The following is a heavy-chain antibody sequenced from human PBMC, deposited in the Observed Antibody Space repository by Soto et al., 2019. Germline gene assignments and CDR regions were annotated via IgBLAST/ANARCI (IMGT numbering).Heavy chain of an antibody. CDR3: ARSPSTVAGTAGYP. J-gene: IGHJ5*02. CDR1: GGTFSSYT. Sequence: QVQLVQSGAEVKKPGSSVKVSCKASGGTFSSYTISWVRQAPGQGLEWMGRIIPILGIANYAQKFQGTVTITAAKSTSTAYMEMSSLRSDDTAVYYCARSPSTVAGTAGYPRRQGTLVTVSS. V-gene: IGHV1-69*02. CDR2: IIPILGIA. D-gene: IGHD6-19*01.